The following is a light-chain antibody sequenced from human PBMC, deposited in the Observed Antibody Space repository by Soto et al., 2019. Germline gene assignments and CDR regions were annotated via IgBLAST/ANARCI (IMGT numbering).Light chain of an antibody. V-gene: IGKV3-15*01. CDR3: QQYNNWPPYT. CDR2: GAS. CDR1: QSVSSN. Sequence: ERVMTQSPATLSVSPGERATLSCRASQSVSSNLAWYQQKPGQAPRLLIYGASTMATGIPARFSGSGSGTEFPLTISSLQSEDFAVYYCQQYNNWPPYTFGQGTKLEIK. J-gene: IGKJ2*01.